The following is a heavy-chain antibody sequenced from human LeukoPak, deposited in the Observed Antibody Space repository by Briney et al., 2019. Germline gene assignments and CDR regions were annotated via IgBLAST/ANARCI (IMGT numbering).Heavy chain of an antibody. CDR2: IYPGDSDS. J-gene: IGHJ4*02. V-gene: IGHV5-51*01. Sequence: GESLKISCKGSGYSFTSYWIGWVRQMPGIGLEWMGIIYPGDSDSRYSPSFQGQVTISADKSISIAYLQWSSLKASDTAMYYCARQVAYTSGRTFDFWGQGTLVTVSS. CDR1: GYSFTSYW. CDR3: ARQVAYTSGRTFDF. D-gene: IGHD6-19*01.